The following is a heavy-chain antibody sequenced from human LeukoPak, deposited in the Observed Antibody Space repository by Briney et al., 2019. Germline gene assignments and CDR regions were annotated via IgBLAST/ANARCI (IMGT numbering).Heavy chain of an antibody. Sequence: GGSLRLSCAASGFTFSSYSMNWVRQAPGKGXXXXXSISSSSSYIYYADSVKGRFTISRDNAKNSLYLQMNSLRAEDTAVYYCARVSSSWARAFDIWGQGTMVTVSS. CDR1: GFTFSSYS. CDR2: ISSSSSYI. D-gene: IGHD6-13*01. CDR3: ARVSSSWARAFDI. V-gene: IGHV3-21*01. J-gene: IGHJ3*02.